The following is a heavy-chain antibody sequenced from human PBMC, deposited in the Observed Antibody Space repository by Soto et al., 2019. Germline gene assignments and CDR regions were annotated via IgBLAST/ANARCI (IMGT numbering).Heavy chain of an antibody. CDR3: ARDDIVVVPAAIKDYYYGMDV. D-gene: IGHD2-2*02. V-gene: IGHV3-33*01. Sequence: GGSLRLSCAASGFTFSSYGMHWVRQAPGKGLEWVAVIWYDGSNKYYADSVKGRFTISRDNSKNTLYLQMNSLRAEDTAVYYCARDDIVVVPAAIKDYYYGMDVWGQGTTVTVSS. CDR2: IWYDGSNK. CDR1: GFTFSSYG. J-gene: IGHJ6*02.